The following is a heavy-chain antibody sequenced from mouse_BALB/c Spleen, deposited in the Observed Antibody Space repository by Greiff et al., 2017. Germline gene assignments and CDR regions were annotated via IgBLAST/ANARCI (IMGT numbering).Heavy chain of an antibody. V-gene: IGHV2-9*02. Sequence: VKLMESGPGLVAPSQSLSITCTVSGFSLTSYGVHWVRQPPGKGLEWLGVIWAGGSTNYNSALMSRLSISKDNSKSQVFLKMNSLQTDDTAMYYCARAYYGRDYFDYWGQGTTLTVSS. CDR2: IWAGGST. CDR1: GFSLTSYG. J-gene: IGHJ2*01. D-gene: IGHD1-1*01. CDR3: ARAYYGRDYFDY.